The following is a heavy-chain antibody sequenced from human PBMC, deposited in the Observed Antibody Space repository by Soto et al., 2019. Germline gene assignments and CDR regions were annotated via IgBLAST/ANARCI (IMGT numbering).Heavy chain of an antibody. D-gene: IGHD3-22*01. CDR2: IIPIFGTA. Sequence: SVKVSCKASGGTFSSYAISWVRQAPGQGLEWMGGIIPIFGTANYAQKFQGRVTITADESTSTAYMELSSLRSGDTAVYYCASQGPDSSGYYFNYWGQGTLVTVSS. CDR3: ASQGPDSSGYYFNY. J-gene: IGHJ4*02. CDR1: GGTFSSYA. V-gene: IGHV1-69*13.